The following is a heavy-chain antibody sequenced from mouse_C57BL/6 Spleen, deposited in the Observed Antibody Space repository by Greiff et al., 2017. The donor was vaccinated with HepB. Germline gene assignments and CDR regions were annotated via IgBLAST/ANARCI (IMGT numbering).Heavy chain of an antibody. V-gene: IGHV1-82*01. Sequence: VQLQESGPELVKPGASVKISCKASGYAFSSSWMNWVKQRPGKGLEWIGRIYPGDGDTNYNGKFKGKATLTADKSSSTAYMQLSSLTSEDSAVYFCARYSSGPFDYWGQGTTLTVSS. J-gene: IGHJ2*01. D-gene: IGHD3-2*02. CDR1: GYAFSSSW. CDR3: ARYSSGPFDY. CDR2: IYPGDGDT.